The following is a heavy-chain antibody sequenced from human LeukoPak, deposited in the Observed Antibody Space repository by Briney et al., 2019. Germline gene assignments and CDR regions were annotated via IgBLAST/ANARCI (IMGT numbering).Heavy chain of an antibody. V-gene: IGHV3-7*01. CDR3: ARDNRGGYEWRFDY. CDR2: IKQDGREK. CDR1: GFSFSSYW. D-gene: IGHD5-12*01. Sequence: PGGSLRLSCAASGFSFSSYWMSWVRQAPGKGLEWVANIKQDGREKYYVDSVKGRFTISRDNAKNSLYLQMNSLRAEDTAVYYCARDNRGGYEWRFDYWGQGTLVTVSS. J-gene: IGHJ4*02.